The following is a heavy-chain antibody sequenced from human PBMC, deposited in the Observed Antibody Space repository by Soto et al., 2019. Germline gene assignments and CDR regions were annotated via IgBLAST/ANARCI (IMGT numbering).Heavy chain of an antibody. J-gene: IGHJ4*02. D-gene: IGHD3-10*01. CDR3: ATNYGSGSTHFDY. CDR1: GDTFSFYT. V-gene: IGHV1-69*02. CDR2: IIPMVGMA. Sequence: QVQLVQSGAEVKKPGSSVRLSCTASGDTFSFYTISWVRQASGQGPEWMGRIIPMVGMADYPQKFQGRVTISADKSTSTAYMVLSSLRSDDTAVYFCATNYGSGSTHFDYWGQGTLVTVSS.